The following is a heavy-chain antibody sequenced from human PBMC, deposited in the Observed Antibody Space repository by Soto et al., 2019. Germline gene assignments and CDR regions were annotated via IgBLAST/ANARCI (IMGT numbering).Heavy chain of an antibody. V-gene: IGHV3-30*03. D-gene: IGHD2-21*01. Sequence: QVQLVESGGGVVQPGRSLRLSCTASGFSLSDYGMHWVRQAPGKGLEWVAFISFDGGDTYYADSLRGRFTVSRDNSKDTLYLQVNSLSDDDTAVFYCARGRWQKYCANPYCFTFDSWGQGTLVTVSS. CDR3: ARGRWQKYCANPYCFTFDS. CDR1: GFSLSDYG. J-gene: IGHJ4*02. CDR2: ISFDGGDT.